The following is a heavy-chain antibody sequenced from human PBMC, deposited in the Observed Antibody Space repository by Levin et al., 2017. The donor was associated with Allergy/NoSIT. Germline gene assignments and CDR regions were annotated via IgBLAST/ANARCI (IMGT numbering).Heavy chain of an antibody. Sequence: SETLSLTCTVSGGSISSYYWSWIRQPPGKGLEWIGYIYYSGSTNYNPSLKSRVTISVDTSKNQFSLKLSSVTAADTAVYYCARQGDANPLTYYYGSGASSNWFDPWGQGTLVTVSS. CDR3: ARQGDANPLTYYYGSGASSNWFDP. V-gene: IGHV4-59*08. J-gene: IGHJ5*02. D-gene: IGHD3-10*01. CDR1: GGSISSYY. CDR2: IYYSGST.